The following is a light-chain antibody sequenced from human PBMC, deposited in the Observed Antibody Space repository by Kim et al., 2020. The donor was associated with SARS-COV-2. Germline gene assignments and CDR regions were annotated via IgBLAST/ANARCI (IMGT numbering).Light chain of an antibody. J-gene: IGKJ4*01. Sequence: LSPGERASLSCRASHSVSYYLAWYQQRAGQAPRLLIYDASKRATGIPARFSGGGSGTDFTLTISSLEPEDFAVYYCQHRATWPLSFGGGTKVENK. CDR2: DAS. V-gene: IGKV3-11*01. CDR1: HSVSYY. CDR3: QHRATWPLS.